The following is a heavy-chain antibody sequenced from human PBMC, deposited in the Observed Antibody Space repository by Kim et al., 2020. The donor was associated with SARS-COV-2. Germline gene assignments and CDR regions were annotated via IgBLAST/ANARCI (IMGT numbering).Heavy chain of an antibody. V-gene: IGHV3-11*05. Sequence: AGSLRLSCAASGFTFSDYYMSWIRQAPGKGLEWVSYISSTSDYTNYADSVKGRFTISRDNAKNSLYMQMNSLRAEDTAVYYCARESLRRPDYWGQGTLVTVSS. J-gene: IGHJ4*02. CDR3: ARESLRRPDY. CDR1: GFTFSDYY. D-gene: IGHD5-12*01. CDR2: ISSTSDYT.